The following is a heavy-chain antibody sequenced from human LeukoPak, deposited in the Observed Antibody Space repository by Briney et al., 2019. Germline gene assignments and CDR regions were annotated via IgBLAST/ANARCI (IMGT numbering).Heavy chain of an antibody. CDR1: GGSISSSSYY. CDR2: IYYSGST. CDR3: AMLGCDLGRVVDY. J-gene: IGHJ4*02. Sequence: SETLSLTCTVSGGSISSSSYYWGWIRQPPGKGLEWIGSIYYSGSTYYNPSLKSRVTISVDTSKNQFSLKLSSVTAADTAVYYCAMLGCDLGRVVDYWGQGTLVTVSS. D-gene: IGHD3-10*01. V-gene: IGHV4-39*01.